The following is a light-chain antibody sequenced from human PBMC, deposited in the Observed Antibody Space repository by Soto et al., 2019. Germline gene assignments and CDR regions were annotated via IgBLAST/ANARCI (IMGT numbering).Light chain of an antibody. CDR1: ESISDT. V-gene: IGKV3-15*01. CDR2: GAS. CDR3: QQYNNGPWT. Sequence: ELVMTQSPATLSVSPGGRATLSCRASESISDTLSWYQQKPGQAPRLLIYGASTRAPGFPARFSGSGSGTDFTLTISSLQSEDFAVDYCQQYNNGPWTFGQGAKVEIK. J-gene: IGKJ1*01.